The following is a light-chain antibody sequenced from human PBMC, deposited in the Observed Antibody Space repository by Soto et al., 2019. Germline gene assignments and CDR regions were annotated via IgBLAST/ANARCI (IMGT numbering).Light chain of an antibody. Sequence: QSALTQPASVSGSPGQSITISCTGTSSDVGCYKLVSWYQQHPGKAPKLMISEVSKRPSGISDRFSGSKSGSTASLTISGLQAEDEADYYCCSYAGTSTHTVFGGGTQLTVL. J-gene: IGLJ7*01. CDR3: CSYAGTSTHTV. V-gene: IGLV2-23*02. CDR1: SSDVGCYKL. CDR2: EVS.